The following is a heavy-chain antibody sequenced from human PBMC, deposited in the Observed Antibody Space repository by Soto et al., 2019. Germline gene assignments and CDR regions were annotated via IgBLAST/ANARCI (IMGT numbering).Heavy chain of an antibody. Sequence: PGESLKISCKGSVYSFTNYWIGWVRQMPGKGLQWMGIIYPGDSDTRYSPSFQGQVTISVDMSISTAYLQWSRLRASDTAMYYCARRSSGWHNRDYFDYWGQGTLVTVSS. CDR2: IYPGDSDT. CDR3: ARRSSGWHNRDYFDY. V-gene: IGHV5-51*01. D-gene: IGHD6-19*01. J-gene: IGHJ4*02. CDR1: VYSFTNYW.